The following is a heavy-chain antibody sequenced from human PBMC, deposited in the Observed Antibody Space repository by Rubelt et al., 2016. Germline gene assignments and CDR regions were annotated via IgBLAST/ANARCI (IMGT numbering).Heavy chain of an antibody. CDR2: GET. D-gene: IGHD3-22*01. V-gene: IGHV1-24*01. CDR3: ATPTYDSSGYFDY. J-gene: IGHJ4*02. Sequence: GETIYAQKFQGRVTMTEDTSTDTAYMELSSLRSEDTAVYYCATPTYDSSGYFDYWGQGTLVTVSS.